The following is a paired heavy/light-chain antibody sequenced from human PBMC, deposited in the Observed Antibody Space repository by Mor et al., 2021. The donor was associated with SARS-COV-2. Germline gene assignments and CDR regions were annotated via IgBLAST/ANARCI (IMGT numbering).Heavy chain of an antibody. D-gene: IGHD5-18*01. CDR3: ASGDGYTFFY. V-gene: IGHV1-46*01. J-gene: IGHJ4*02. Sequence: QVRLVQSGAEVKKPGASVKVSCKASGYTFTTYYIHWLRQAPGQGLEWMGLINPSGGSTIYAQKFQGRVTMTRDTSTSTVYVDLSSLRSEDTAVYYCASGDGYTFFYWGQGTLVTVSS. CDR1: GYTFTTYY. CDR2: INPSGGST.
Light chain of an antibody. Sequence: QSALTQPASVSGSPGQSITISCTGTSSDVGSYKFVSWYQQHPGKAPQVLIYEVTKRPSGVSNRFSGSKSGNTASLTISGLQAEDEADYYCCSYAGSSAPRVFGGGTKLTVL. CDR3: CSYAGSSAPRV. CDR1: SSDVGSYKF. J-gene: IGLJ3*02. CDR2: EVT. V-gene: IGLV2-23*02.